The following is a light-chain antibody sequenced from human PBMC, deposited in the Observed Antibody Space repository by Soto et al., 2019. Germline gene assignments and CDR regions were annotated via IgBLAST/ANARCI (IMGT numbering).Light chain of an antibody. CDR2: AAS. J-gene: IGKJ1*01. Sequence: AIQMTRSPSSLSASVGDRVTITCRASRDIGNDLGWYQQKPGKAPKHLIFAASNLQSGVPSRFSGGGSGKDFTLTISSLQADDFATYSCLQHFTFSWTFGQGTKVE. V-gene: IGKV1-6*01. CDR1: RDIGND. CDR3: LQHFTFSWT.